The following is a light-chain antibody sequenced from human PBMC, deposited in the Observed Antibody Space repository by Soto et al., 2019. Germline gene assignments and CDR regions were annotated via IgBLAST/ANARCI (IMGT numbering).Light chain of an antibody. CDR3: CSYAGSTTLYV. CDR2: EVS. Sequence: QSVLTQPASVSGSPGQSITISCTGTSSDVGSYSLVSWYQQHPGKAPKIMIYEVSKRPSGVSNRFSASKSGNTASLTISGLQAEDEADYYCCSYAGSTTLYVFGSGTKLTVL. V-gene: IGLV2-23*02. CDR1: SSDVGSYSL. J-gene: IGLJ1*01.